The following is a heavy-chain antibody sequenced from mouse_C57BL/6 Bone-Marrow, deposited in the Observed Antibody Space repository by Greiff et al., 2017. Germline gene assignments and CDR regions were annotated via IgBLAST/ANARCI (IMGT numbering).Heavy chain of an antibody. D-gene: IGHD2-14*01. J-gene: IGHJ3*01. CDR3: ARREDRGDVRPLSY. CDR1: GYTFTEYT. CDR2: FDPGSGSI. V-gene: IGHV1-62-2*01. Sequence: VQLQQSGAELVKPGASVKLSCKASGYTFTEYTIHWVKQRSGQGLEWIGWFDPGSGSIRYNEKFKDKATLTAYKSSSTVYMELSRLTSEDSAVYFCARREDRGDVRPLSYWGQGTLVTVSA.